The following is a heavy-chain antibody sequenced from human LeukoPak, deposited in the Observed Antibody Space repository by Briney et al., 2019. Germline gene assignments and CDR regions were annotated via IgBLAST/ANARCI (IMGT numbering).Heavy chain of an antibody. D-gene: IGHD3-22*01. V-gene: IGHV4-39*07. CDR2: ISYSGST. CDR3: ARVVQSTDSSGFYLPEYFQH. CDR1: GGSISSSSFY. Sequence: NPSETLSLTCSVSGGSISSSSFYWGWIRQPPGKGLEWIGSISYSGSTYYNPYLRSRVTISVDTSKNQFSLKLRSVTAADTAVYYCARVVQSTDSSGFYLPEYFQHWGQGTLVTVSS. J-gene: IGHJ1*01.